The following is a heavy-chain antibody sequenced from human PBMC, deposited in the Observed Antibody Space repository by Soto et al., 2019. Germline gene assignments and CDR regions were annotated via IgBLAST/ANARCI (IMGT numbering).Heavy chain of an antibody. CDR2: INPSGGST. Sequence: ASVKVSCKASGYTFTSYYMHWVRKAPGQGLEWKGIINPSGGSTSYAQKFQGRVTMTRDTSTSTVYMELSSLRSEDTAVYYCARDLGGSGSYSYYYYYYYMDVWGKGTTVTVSS. CDR3: ARDLGGSGSYSYYYYYYYMDV. V-gene: IGHV1-46*03. D-gene: IGHD3-10*01. J-gene: IGHJ6*03. CDR1: GYTFTSYY.